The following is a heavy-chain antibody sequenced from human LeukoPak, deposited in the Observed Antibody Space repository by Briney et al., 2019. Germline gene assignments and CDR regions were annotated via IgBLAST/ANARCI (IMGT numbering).Heavy chain of an antibody. CDR3: AKSTAPCSRGSCYSALES. V-gene: IGHV3-23*01. CDR1: GFTFRSYV. D-gene: IGHD2-15*01. CDR2: LNTDGAWI. J-gene: IGHJ4*02. Sequence: GGSLRLSCAASGFTFRSYVMSWVRLAPGKGLEWVSGLNTDGAWIYYADSVKGRFTISRDNSENTSYLQMNSLRVEDTAIYYCAKSTAPCSRGSCYSALESWGQGTLVTVSS.